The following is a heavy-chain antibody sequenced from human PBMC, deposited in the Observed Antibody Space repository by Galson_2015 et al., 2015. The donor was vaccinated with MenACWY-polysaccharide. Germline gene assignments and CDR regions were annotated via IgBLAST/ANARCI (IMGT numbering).Heavy chain of an antibody. J-gene: IGHJ1*01. CDR1: GFTFSTYW. CDR2: IKSDGSST. D-gene: IGHD5-12*01. CDR3: ARGYLAYD. Sequence: SLRLSCAASGFTFSTYWMNWVRQAPGKGLEWVSNIKSDGSSTNYADSVKGRFTISRDNAKNTLYLQMNSLRAEDTALYYCARGYLAYDWGQGTLVTVSA. V-gene: IGHV3-74*01.